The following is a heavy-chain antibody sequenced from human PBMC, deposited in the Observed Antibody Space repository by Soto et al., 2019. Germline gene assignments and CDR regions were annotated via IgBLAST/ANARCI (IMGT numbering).Heavy chain of an antibody. D-gene: IGHD3-16*01. Sequence: GGSLRLSCASSVFTFSDYAMHWLRQTPGQGMEWVAMISYDGHYKYYADSMRGRFSISRDNSKNTLYVEMNSLRPEDTAVYYCAKEREPTIGARRYYDSWGQGTLVTVSS. J-gene: IGHJ4*02. CDR1: VFTFSDYA. CDR3: AKEREPTIGARRYYDS. CDR2: ISYDGHYK. V-gene: IGHV3-30*18.